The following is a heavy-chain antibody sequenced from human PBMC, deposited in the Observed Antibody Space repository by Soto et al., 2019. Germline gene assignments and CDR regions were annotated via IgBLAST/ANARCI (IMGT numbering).Heavy chain of an antibody. V-gene: IGHV1-69*06. CDR3: ARLVSPHYYDGSGIGY. CDR1: GGTFSSYA. D-gene: IGHD3-22*01. CDR2: TITIFGTA. Sequence: QVQLVQSGAEVKKPGSSVKVSCKASGGTFSSYAISWVRQDPGQGIEWMGGTITIFGTANYAQKFQGRVTSTADKSTSIAYMYLSSLRYEDTAVYYWARLVSPHYYDGSGIGYWCKGTLVTVSS. J-gene: IGHJ4*02.